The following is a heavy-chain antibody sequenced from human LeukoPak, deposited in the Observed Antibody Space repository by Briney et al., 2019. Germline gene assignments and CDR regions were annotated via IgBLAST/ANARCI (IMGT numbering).Heavy chain of an antibody. Sequence: GGSLRLSCAASGFTVSSNYMSWVRQAPGKGLEWVSVIYSGGSTYYAESVKGRFAISRDNSKNTLYLQINSLRTEDTAVYYCARGEVATFEYWGQGTLVTVSS. J-gene: IGHJ4*02. CDR3: ARGEVATFEY. D-gene: IGHD5-24*01. V-gene: IGHV3-53*01. CDR2: IYSGGST. CDR1: GFTVSSNY.